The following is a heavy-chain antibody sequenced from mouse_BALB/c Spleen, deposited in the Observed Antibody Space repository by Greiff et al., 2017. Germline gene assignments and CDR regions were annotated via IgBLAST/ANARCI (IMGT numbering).Heavy chain of an antibody. J-gene: IGHJ4*01. CDR2: IYWDDDK. CDR3: ARGDYDYDGSYYYAMDY. Sequence: QVTLKVCGPGILQPSQTLSLTCSFSGFSLSTSGMGVSWIRQPSGKGLEWLAHIYWDDDKRYNPSLKSRLTISKDTSRNQVFLKITSVDTADTATYYCARGDYDYDGSYYYAMDYWGQGTSVTVSS. D-gene: IGHD2-4*01. V-gene: IGHV8-12*01. CDR1: GFSLSTSGMG.